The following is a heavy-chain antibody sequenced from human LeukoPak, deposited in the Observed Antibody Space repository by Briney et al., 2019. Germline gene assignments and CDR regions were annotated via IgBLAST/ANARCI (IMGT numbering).Heavy chain of an antibody. CDR3: AGASAAAGYFHL. D-gene: IGHD2-2*01. V-gene: IGHV4-4*07. CDR2: LHTTGST. Sequence: SETLSLTCTVSGGSISNYYWSGIRQPAGKGLEWIGRLHTTGSTNYNPSLKSRVTMSLDTSKKQFSLKLSSVTAADTAVFYCAGASAAAGYFHLWGRGTLVTVSS. J-gene: IGHJ2*01. CDR1: GGSISNYY.